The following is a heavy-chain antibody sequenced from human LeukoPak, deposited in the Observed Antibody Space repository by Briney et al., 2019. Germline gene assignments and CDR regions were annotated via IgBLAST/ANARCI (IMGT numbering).Heavy chain of an antibody. CDR1: GVTFSSYW. CDR2: INSDGSST. D-gene: IGHD3-16*01. CDR3: ARDIRGIGAFDI. V-gene: IGHV3-74*01. J-gene: IGHJ3*02. Sequence: GGSLRLSCAASGVTFSSYWLHWVRQAPGKGLVWVARINSDGSSTTYADSVKGRLTISRDNAKNTLYLQMNSLRAEDTAVYYCARDIRGIGAFDIWGPGKMVTVSS.